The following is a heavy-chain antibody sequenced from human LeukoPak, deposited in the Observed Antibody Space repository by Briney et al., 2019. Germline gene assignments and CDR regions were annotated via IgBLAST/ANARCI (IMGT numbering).Heavy chain of an antibody. CDR3: ARHGLKGTTGTTSGPGPFDY. D-gene: IGHD1-1*01. CDR2: INTGNGDT. CDR1: GYTFTTYA. Sequence: ASVKVSCKSSGYTFTTYAIHWVRQAPGQRLEWMGWINTGNGDTRYSQKFQGRVTITRDTSANTAYMELSSLRSDDTAVYYCARHGLKGTTGTTSGPGPFDYWGQGTLVTVSS. V-gene: IGHV1-3*04. J-gene: IGHJ4*02.